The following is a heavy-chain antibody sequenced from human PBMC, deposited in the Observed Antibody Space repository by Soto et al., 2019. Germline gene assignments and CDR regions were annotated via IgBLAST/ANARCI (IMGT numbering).Heavy chain of an antibody. CDR1: GFTCRDYG. D-gene: IGHD2-15*01. V-gene: IGHV3-23*01. CDR2: FSSSGGGT. J-gene: IGHJ4*02. CDR3: TKANRYCSGANCFTFDY. Sequence: GGLMRLCCTASGFTCRDYGSSWVRQAPGKGLEWVSTFSSSGGGTYYADSVKGRFTISRDNSKNTLYLQMNSLRAEDTAVYYCTKANRYCSGANCFTFDYWGLGTLVTVSS.